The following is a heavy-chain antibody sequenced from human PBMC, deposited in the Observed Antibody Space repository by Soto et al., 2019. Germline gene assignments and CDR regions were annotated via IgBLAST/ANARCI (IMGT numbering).Heavy chain of an antibody. J-gene: IGHJ4*02. D-gene: IGHD3-10*01. CDR3: ARELLTYYYGSGTDY. V-gene: IGHV3-30-3*01. Sequence: PWGSLRLSCAASGFTFSSYAMHWVRQAPGKGLEWVAVISYDGSNKYYADSVKGRFTISRDNSKNTLYLQMNSLRAEDTAVYYCARELLTYYYGSGTDYWGQGTLVTVSS. CDR2: ISYDGSNK. CDR1: GFTFSSYA.